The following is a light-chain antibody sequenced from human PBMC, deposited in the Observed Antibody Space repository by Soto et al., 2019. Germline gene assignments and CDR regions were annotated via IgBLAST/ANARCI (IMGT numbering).Light chain of an antibody. Sequence: EIVLTQSPATLSLSPGERVTLSCRASQSVSSYLAWYQQKPGQAPRLLIYDASNRATGIPARFSGSGSGTDFTLTISSLEPEDFAVYYCQQRSNWPPVFTFGGGTKVEIK. V-gene: IGKV3-11*01. CDR2: DAS. CDR1: QSVSSY. CDR3: QQRSNWPPVFT. J-gene: IGKJ4*01.